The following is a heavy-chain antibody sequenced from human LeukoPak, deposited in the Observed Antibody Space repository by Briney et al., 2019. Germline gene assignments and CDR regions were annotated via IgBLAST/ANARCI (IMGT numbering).Heavy chain of an antibody. CDR2: ISSSSSTI. CDR1: GFTFSSYS. J-gene: IGHJ6*03. D-gene: IGHD6-13*01. Sequence: PGGSLRLSCAASGFTFSSYSMNWVRQAPGKGLERVSHISSSSSTIYYADSVKGRFTISRDNAKNSLYLQMNSLRAEDTAVYYCARDRIEQQRTLGRSTSYYNYYYMDVWGKGTTVTVSS. CDR3: ARDRIEQQRTLGRSTSYYNYYYMDV. V-gene: IGHV3-48*01.